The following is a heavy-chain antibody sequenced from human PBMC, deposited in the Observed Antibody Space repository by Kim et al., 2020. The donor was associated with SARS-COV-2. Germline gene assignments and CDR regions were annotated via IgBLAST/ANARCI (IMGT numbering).Heavy chain of an antibody. CDR1: GFTFSSYG. CDR3: AKGGEYSGYDFWASWYYDSSGYYRDTSLSGMDV. D-gene: IGHD3-22*01. J-gene: IGHJ6*02. Sequence: GGSLRLSCAASGFTFSSYGMHWVRQAPGKGLEWVAVIWYDGSNKYYADSVKGRFTISRDNSKNTLYLQMNSLRAEDTAVYYCAKGGEYSGYDFWASWYYDSSGYYRDTSLSGMDVWGQGTTVTVSS. CDR2: IWYDGSNK. V-gene: IGHV3-33*06.